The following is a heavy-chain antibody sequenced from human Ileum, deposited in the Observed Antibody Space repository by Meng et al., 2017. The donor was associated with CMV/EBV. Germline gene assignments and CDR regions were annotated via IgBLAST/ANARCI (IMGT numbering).Heavy chain of an antibody. V-gene: IGHV1-46*01. J-gene: IGHJ4*02. CDR2: IKNDDYTT. CDR1: GYTFTTYH. D-gene: IGHD1-26*01. CDR3: AREYSGSFGFDY. Sequence: ASVQVSCKASGYTFTTYHMHWVRQAPGQGLEWMGIIKNDDYTTIYAQKFQGRVTMTSDTSTSTIYMELNSLRSEDTAVYYCAREYSGSFGFDYWGQGTLVTVSS.